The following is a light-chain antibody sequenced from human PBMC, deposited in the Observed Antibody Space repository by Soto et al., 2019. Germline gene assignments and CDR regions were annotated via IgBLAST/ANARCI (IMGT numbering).Light chain of an antibody. CDR2: AAS. CDR3: QQANSFPFT. J-gene: IGKJ3*01. CDR1: QDINNW. V-gene: IGKV1-12*02. Sequence: DIQMTQSPSSVSASVGDRVTITCRASQDINNWLAWYQQKPGKAPNLLIYAASTLQTGVPSRFSGSGSGTDFTLTISSLQPEDFATYYCQQANSFPFTFGPGTKVDIK.